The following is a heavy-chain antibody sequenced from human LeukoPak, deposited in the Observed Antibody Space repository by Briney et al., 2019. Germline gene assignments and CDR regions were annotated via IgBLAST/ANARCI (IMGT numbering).Heavy chain of an antibody. CDR3: ARDREVYYYDSSGSFDY. CDR2: IIPILGIA. Sequence: GASVKVSCKASGGTFSSYAISWVRQAPGQGLEWMGRIIPILGIANHAQKFQGRVTITADKSTSTAYMELSSLRSEDTAVYYCARDREVYYYDSSGSFDYWGQGTLVTVSS. J-gene: IGHJ4*02. V-gene: IGHV1-69*04. CDR1: GGTFSSYA. D-gene: IGHD3-22*01.